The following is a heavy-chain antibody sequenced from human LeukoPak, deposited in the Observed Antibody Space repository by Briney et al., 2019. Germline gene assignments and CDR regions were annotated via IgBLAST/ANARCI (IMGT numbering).Heavy chain of an antibody. V-gene: IGHV1-69*05. J-gene: IGHJ5*02. CDR3: ARADYYDSGSYYDPLYNWFDP. CDR2: IIPIFGTA. D-gene: IGHD3-10*01. CDR1: GGTFSSYA. Sequence: SVKVSCKASGGTFSSYAISWVRQAPGQGLEWMGGIIPIFGTANYAQKFQGRVTITTDESTSTAYMELSSLRSEDTAVYYCARADYYDSGSYYDPLYNWFDPWGQGTLVTVSS.